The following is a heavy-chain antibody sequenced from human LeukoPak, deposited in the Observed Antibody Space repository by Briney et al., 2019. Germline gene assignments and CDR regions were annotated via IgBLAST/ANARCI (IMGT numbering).Heavy chain of an antibody. Sequence: GRSLRLSCAASGFTFSSYEMNWVRQAPGKGLEWVSYISSTGSTIFYADSVKGRLTISRDNAKNSLYLQMNSLRAEDTAVYYCATDMRDYVWGNYRYTNYYYYYGMDVWGQGTTVTVSS. D-gene: IGHD3-16*02. CDR2: ISSTGSTI. CDR3: ATDMRDYVWGNYRYTNYYYYYGMDV. J-gene: IGHJ6*02. CDR1: GFTFSSYE. V-gene: IGHV3-48*03.